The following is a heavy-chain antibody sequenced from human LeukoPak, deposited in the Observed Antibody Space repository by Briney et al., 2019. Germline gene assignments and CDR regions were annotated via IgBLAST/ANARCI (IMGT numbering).Heavy chain of an antibody. V-gene: IGHV3-23*01. CDR3: ARKDLPTIVGAADH. J-gene: IGHJ4*02. Sequence: GGSLRLSCAASGFPFSNYAMSWVRQAPGKGLEWVSAISGSGVTTYYVDSVKGRFTISRDNSKNTLYLQMNSLRAEDTAVYYCARKDLPTIVGAADHWGQGTLVTVSS. CDR2: ISGSGVTT. D-gene: IGHD1-26*01. CDR1: GFPFSNYA.